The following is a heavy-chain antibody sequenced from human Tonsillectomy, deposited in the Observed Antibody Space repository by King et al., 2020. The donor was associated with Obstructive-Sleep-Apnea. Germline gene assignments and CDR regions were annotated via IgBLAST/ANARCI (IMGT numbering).Heavy chain of an antibody. CDR2: IDPSDSYT. CDR1: GFSFTDYW. J-gene: IGHJ4*02. V-gene: IGHV5-10-1*03. D-gene: IGHD5-18*01. CDR3: VSGYSYGFGDF. Sequence: QLVQSGAEVKKPGESLRISCKGSGFSFTDYWINWVRQMPGKGLEWLGKIDPSDSYTNYSPSFQGHVTISADKSISTVYLLWSSLKASDTAMYYCVSGYSYGFGDFWGQGTLVTVST.